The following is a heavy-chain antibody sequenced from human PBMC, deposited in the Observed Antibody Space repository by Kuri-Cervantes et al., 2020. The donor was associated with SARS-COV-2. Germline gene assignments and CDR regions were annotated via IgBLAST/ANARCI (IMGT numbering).Heavy chain of an antibody. J-gene: IGHJ5*02. V-gene: IGHV4-61*09. CDR2: IYTSGST. CDR3: ARDPAGYCSGGSCYSENWFDP. D-gene: IGHD2-15*01. CDR1: GGSISSGSYY. Sequence: LRLSCTVSGGSISSGSYYWSWIRQPAGKGLEWIGHIYTSGSTNYNPSLKSRVTISVDTSKNQFSLKLSSVTAADTAVYYCARDPAGYCSGGSCYSENWFDPWGQGTLVTVSS.